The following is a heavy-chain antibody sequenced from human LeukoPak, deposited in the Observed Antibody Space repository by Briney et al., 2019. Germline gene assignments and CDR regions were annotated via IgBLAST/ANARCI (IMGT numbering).Heavy chain of an antibody. D-gene: IGHD5-18*01. CDR2: MNPNSGNT. J-gene: IGHJ4*02. Sequence: ASVKVSCKASGYTFTSYDINWVRQATGQGLEWMGWMNPNSGNTGYAQKFQGRVTITRNTSISTAYMELSSLRSEDTAVYYCARGVNRIQLYYFDYWGQGTLVTVSS. CDR3: ARGVNRIQLYYFDY. V-gene: IGHV1-8*03. CDR1: GYTFTSYD.